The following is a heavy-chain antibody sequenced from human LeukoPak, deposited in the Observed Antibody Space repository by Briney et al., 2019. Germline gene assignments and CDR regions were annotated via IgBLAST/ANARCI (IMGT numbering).Heavy chain of an antibody. CDR1: GFTFSSYW. J-gene: IGHJ6*03. Sequence: GGSLRLSCGASGFTFSSYWMHWVRQAPGKGLVWVSRINNDGSSTSYADSVQGRFTVSRDNAKNTLYLQMNSLRAEDTALYYCARVARGDYYYYYMDVWGKGTTVTVSS. CDR2: INNDGSST. V-gene: IGHV3-74*01. CDR3: ARVARGDYYYYYMDV. D-gene: IGHD3-10*01.